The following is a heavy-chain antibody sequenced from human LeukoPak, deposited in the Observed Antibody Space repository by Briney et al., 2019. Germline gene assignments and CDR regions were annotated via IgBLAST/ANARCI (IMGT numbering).Heavy chain of an antibody. CDR3: ARLSGSYRYDY. CDR1: GFTFSSYE. D-gene: IGHD1-26*01. CDR2: ISSSGSTI. Sequence: PGGSLRLSCAASGFTFSSYEMNWVRQAPGKGLEWVSYISSSGSTIYYADSVKGRFTISRDNAKNSLYLQMNSLRAEDTAVYYCARLSGSYRYDYWGQGTLVTVSS. J-gene: IGHJ4*02. V-gene: IGHV3-48*03.